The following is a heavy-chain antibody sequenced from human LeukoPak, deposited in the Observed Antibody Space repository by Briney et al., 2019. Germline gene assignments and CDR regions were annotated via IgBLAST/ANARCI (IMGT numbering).Heavy chain of an antibody. CDR3: AKDTRTRYYYGSGSYSPLDY. Sequence: GGSLRLSCAASGFTFSSYAMSWVRQAPGKGLEWVSAISGSGGSTYYADSVKGRFTIPRDNSKNTLYLQMNSLRAEDTAVYYCAKDTRTRYYYGSGSYSPLDYWGQGTLVTVSS. V-gene: IGHV3-23*01. D-gene: IGHD3-10*01. J-gene: IGHJ4*02. CDR1: GFTFSSYA. CDR2: ISGSGGST.